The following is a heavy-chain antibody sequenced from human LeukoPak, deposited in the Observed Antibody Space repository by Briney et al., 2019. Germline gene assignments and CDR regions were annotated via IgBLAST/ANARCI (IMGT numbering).Heavy chain of an antibody. CDR2: IYSGGST. V-gene: IGHV3-66*01. CDR1: GFTVSSNY. D-gene: IGHD1-1*01. CDR3: ARDPRIFHERAFDI. J-gene: IGHJ3*02. Sequence: PGGSLRLSCAASGFTVSSNYMSWVRQAPGKGLEWVSVIYSGGSTYYADSVKGRFTISRDNSKNTLYLQMNSLRAEDTAVYYCARDPRIFHERAFDIWGQGTMVTVSS.